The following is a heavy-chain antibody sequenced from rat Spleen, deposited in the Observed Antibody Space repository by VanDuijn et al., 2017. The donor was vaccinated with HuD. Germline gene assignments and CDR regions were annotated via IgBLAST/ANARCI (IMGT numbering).Heavy chain of an antibody. Sequence: EVQLVESDGGLVQPGRSLKLSCAASGFTFSDYYMAWVRQAPTKGLEWVATISSEGRSSYYRDPVKGRFTISRDNAKSTLYLQMNSLRSEDTATYYCTRGGIPPYVMDAWGQGASVTVSS. CDR2: ISSEGRSS. V-gene: IGHV5-29*01. CDR3: TRGGIPPYVMDA. D-gene: IGHD4-2*01. CDR1: GFTFSDYY. J-gene: IGHJ4*01.